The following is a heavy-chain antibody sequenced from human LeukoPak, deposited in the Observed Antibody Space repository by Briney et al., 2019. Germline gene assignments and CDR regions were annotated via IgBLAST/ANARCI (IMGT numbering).Heavy chain of an antibody. CDR2: ISSSSTI. Sequence: GGYLRLSCAASGFTFSSYSMNWVRQAPGKGLEWVSYISSSSTIYYADSVKGRFTISRDNAKNSLYLQMNSLRAEDTAVYYCARDYGYSCGHRTTGGAFDIWGQGTMVTVSS. D-gene: IGHD5-18*01. CDR1: GFTFSSYS. CDR3: ARDYGYSCGHRTTGGAFDI. V-gene: IGHV3-48*01. J-gene: IGHJ3*02.